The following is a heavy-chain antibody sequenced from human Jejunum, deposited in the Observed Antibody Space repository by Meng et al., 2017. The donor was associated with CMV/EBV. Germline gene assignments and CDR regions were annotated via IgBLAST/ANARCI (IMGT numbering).Heavy chain of an antibody. Sequence: YYWSWIRQYPGKGLEWIGHTYYSGRTDYNPSLKSRITVSVDTSKNQFSLKLSSVTAADTAVYYCARTLGETTDYGSGTYLPMYWFDPWGRGTLVTVSS. D-gene: IGHD3-10*01. V-gene: IGHV4-31*02. J-gene: IGHJ5*02. CDR2: TYYSGRT. CDR3: ARTLGETTDYGSGTYLPMYWFDP. CDR1: YY.